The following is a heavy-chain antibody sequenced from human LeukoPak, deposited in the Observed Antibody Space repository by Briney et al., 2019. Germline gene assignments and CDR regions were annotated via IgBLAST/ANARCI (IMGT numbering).Heavy chain of an antibody. J-gene: IGHJ4*02. CDR3: AKRYFGNYYFDY. CDR1: GFTFSRYA. D-gene: IGHD3-9*01. CDR2: ISGSDSTT. Sequence: GGSLRLSCAASGFTFSRYAMSWVRQAPGKGLEWVSAISGSDSTTHYADSVKGRFTISRDNSKNTLYLQMSSLRVEDTAVYYCAKRYFGNYYFDYWGQGTQVTVSS. V-gene: IGHV3-23*01.